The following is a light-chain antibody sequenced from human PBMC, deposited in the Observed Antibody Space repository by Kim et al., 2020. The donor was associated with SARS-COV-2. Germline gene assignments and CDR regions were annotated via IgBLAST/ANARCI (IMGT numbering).Light chain of an antibody. CDR1: RSISAY. V-gene: IGKV1-5*01. Sequence: DIQMTQSPSTLSASVGDRVTITCRASRSISAYLAWYQQKPGKAPNLLIYDASSLETGVPSRFSGSGSETEFTLTISGLQPDDFATYYCQQYKTYPLTFGGGTKVDIK. CDR2: DAS. CDR3: QQYKTYPLT. J-gene: IGKJ4*01.